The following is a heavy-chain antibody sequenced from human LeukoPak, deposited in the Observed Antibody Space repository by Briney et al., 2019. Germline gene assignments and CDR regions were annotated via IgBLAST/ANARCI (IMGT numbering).Heavy chain of an antibody. Sequence: SETLSLTCTVSGGPISSYYWSWIRQPPGKGLEWIGYIYYSGSTNYNPSLKSRVTISVDTSKNQFSLKLSSVTAADTAVYYCARGGEGYNYVYWGQGTLVTVSS. CDR1: GGPISSYY. D-gene: IGHD5-24*01. CDR3: ARGGEGYNYVY. V-gene: IGHV4-59*01. CDR2: IYYSGST. J-gene: IGHJ4*02.